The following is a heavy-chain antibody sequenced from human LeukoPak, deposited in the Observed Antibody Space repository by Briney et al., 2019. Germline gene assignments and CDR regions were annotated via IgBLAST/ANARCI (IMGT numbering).Heavy chain of an antibody. D-gene: IGHD1-26*01. CDR3: TTDPWEPQGH. V-gene: IGHV3-15*01. J-gene: IGHJ1*01. CDR1: GFTFSDHY. Sequence: GGSLRLSCAASGFTFSDHYMDWVRQAPGKGLEWVGRIKSNIDGGTTDYAAPVKGRFTISRDDSKNTLYLQMNSLKTEDTAFYYCTTDPWEPQGHWAQGTLVTVSS. CDR2: IKSNIDGGTT.